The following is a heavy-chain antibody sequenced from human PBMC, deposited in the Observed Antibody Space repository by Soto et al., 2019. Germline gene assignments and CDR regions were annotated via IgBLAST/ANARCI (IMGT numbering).Heavy chain of an antibody. CDR1: GGSISSSNW. Sequence: SETLSLTCAVSGGSISSSNWWSWVRQPPGKGLEWIGEIYHSGSTSYNPSLKSRVTISVDKSKNQFSLKLSSVTAADTAVYYCAILPYYYDSSGYYSPFDYWGQGTLVTVSS. D-gene: IGHD3-22*01. J-gene: IGHJ4*02. CDR3: AILPYYYDSSGYYSPFDY. V-gene: IGHV4-4*02. CDR2: IYHSGST.